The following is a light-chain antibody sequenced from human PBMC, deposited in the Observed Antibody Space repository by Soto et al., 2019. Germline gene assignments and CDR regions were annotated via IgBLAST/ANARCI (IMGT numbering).Light chain of an antibody. CDR3: QQSYSIPFT. J-gene: IGKJ4*01. Sequence: LQMTLPPFSLSTSVGDIVTFSCRTSQNIGSFLSWYQQKSGKAPKLLLYAASSLQSGVPSRFSGSGSGTDFNFTISSLEPEDFATYYCQQSYSIPFTFGGGTKVDIK. CDR2: AAS. V-gene: IGKV1-39*01. CDR1: QNIGSF.